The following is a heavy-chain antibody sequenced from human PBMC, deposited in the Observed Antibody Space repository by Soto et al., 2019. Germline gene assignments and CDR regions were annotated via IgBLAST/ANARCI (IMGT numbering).Heavy chain of an antibody. CDR1: GGSMSSYY. CDR3: ARECGTSCYNDY. D-gene: IGHD2-2*01. J-gene: IGHJ4*02. Sequence: PSETLSLTCTVSGGSMSSYYWTWIRQSAGKGLEWIGRIQTSGYTNYNPSLKSRVTMSVDTSKNHFSLKLTSVTAADTAVYYCARECGTSCYNDYWGQGTLVTVSS. CDR2: IQTSGYT. V-gene: IGHV4-4*07.